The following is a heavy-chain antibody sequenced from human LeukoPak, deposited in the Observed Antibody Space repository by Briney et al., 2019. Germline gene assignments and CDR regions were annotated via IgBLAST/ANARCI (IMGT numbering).Heavy chain of an antibody. CDR1: GDSIFSTTYY. Sequence: SETLSLTCTVSGDSIFSTTYYWGWIRQPPGKGLEWIGSIYYSGSTYYNPSLKSRVTISVDTSKNQFSLKPSSVTAADTAVYYCARLDIVVVPAAIPDYWGQGTLVTVSS. V-gene: IGHV4-39*01. CDR2: IYYSGST. D-gene: IGHD2-2*01. CDR3: ARLDIVVVPAAIPDY. J-gene: IGHJ4*02.